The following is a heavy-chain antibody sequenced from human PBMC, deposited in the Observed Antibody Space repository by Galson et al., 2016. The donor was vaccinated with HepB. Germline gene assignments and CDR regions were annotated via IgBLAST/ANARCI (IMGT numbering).Heavy chain of an antibody. CDR1: GFTFDDYA. Sequence: SLRLSCAASGFTFDDYAMHWVRQVPGKGLEWVSGISWNSGRIDYADSVKARFTISRDNTKNSLYPQMNSLKPEDTALYYCVKDSGRIQLWITAFDSWGQGALVTVSS. CDR2: ISWNSGRI. J-gene: IGHJ4*02. V-gene: IGHV3-9*01. CDR3: VKDSGRIQLWITAFDS. D-gene: IGHD1-1*01.